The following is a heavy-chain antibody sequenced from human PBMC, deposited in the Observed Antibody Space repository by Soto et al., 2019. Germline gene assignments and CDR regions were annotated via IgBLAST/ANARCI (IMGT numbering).Heavy chain of an antibody. Sequence: EVQLLESGGGLVQPGGSLRLSCAASGFTFRAYAVSWVRLAPGKGLEWVSSISGDGGTTYYADSVKGRFTVSRDNSKSTLSLQMHSLSAEDTAVYYCANDGEAGLGELFYFDNWGQGTLVTVSS. CDR3: ANDGEAGLGELFYFDN. V-gene: IGHV3-23*01. CDR2: ISGDGGTT. CDR1: GFTFRAYA. D-gene: IGHD3-10*01. J-gene: IGHJ4*02.